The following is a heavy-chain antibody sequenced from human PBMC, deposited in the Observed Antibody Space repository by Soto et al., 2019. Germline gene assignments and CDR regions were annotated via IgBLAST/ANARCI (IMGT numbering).Heavy chain of an antibody. CDR3: AKDRDHYDFWSGYYPKNYYYRAV. CDR1: GFTFSSYA. D-gene: IGHD3-3*01. J-gene: IGHJ6*03. Sequence: PGGSLRLSCAASGFTFSSYAMSWVRQAPGKGLEWVSAISGSGGSTYYADSVKGRFTISRDNSKNTLYLQMNSLRAEDTAVYYCAKDRDHYDFWSGYYPKNYYYRAVWGKGTTVTVSS. V-gene: IGHV3-23*01. CDR2: ISGSGGST.